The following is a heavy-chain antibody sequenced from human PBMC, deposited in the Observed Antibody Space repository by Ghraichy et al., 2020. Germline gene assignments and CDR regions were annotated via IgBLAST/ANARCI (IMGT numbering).Heavy chain of an antibody. D-gene: IGHD6-13*01. CDR1: GGSFSGYY. CDR3: ASQQLEGAFDI. Sequence: SETLSLTCAVYGGSFSGYYWSWIRQPPGKGLEWIGEINHSGSTNYNPSLKSRVTISVDTSKNQFSLKLSSVTAADTAVYYCASQQLEGAFDIWGQGTMVTVSS. J-gene: IGHJ3*02. V-gene: IGHV4-34*01. CDR2: INHSGST.